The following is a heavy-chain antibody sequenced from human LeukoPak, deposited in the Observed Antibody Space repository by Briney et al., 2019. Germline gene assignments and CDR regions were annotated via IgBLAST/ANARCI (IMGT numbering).Heavy chain of an antibody. V-gene: IGHV3-15*01. CDR3: TTDDYGDYEGSDY. Sequence: GGSLRLSCAASGFTFSNAWMSWVRQAPGKGLEWVGRIKSKTDGGTTDYAAPVKGRFTISRDDSKNTLYLQMNSLKTEDTAVYYCTTDDYGDYEGSDYWGQGTLVTVS. J-gene: IGHJ4*02. CDR2: IKSKTDGGTT. CDR1: GFTFSNAW. D-gene: IGHD4-17*01.